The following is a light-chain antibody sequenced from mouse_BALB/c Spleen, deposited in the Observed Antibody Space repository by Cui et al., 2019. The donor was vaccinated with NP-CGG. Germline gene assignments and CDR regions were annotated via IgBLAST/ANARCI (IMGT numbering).Light chain of an antibody. CDR1: TGAVTTSNY. CDR3: ALWYSNHWV. V-gene: IGLV1*01. J-gene: IGLJ1*01. CDR2: GTK. Sequence: MVTQESALTTSPGETVTLTCRSSTGAVTTSNYANWVQEKPDHLFTGLIGGTKNRAPGVPARFSGSLIGDEAALTITGAQTEDEAIYFCALWYSNHWVFGGGTKLTVL.